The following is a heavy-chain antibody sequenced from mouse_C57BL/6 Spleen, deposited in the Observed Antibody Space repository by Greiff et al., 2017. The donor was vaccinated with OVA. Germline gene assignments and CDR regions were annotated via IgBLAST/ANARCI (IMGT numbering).Heavy chain of an antibody. D-gene: IGHD3-2*02. CDR2: ISSGGDYI. J-gene: IGHJ3*01. CDR3: TRDRGSGYPFAY. Sequence: EVKLMESGEGLVKPGGSLKLSCAASGFTFSSYAMSWVRQTPEKRLEWVAYISSGGDYIYYADTVKGRFTISRDNARNTLYLQMSSLKSEDTAMYYCTRDRGSGYPFAYWGQGTLVTVSA. CDR1: GFTFSSYA. V-gene: IGHV5-9-1*02.